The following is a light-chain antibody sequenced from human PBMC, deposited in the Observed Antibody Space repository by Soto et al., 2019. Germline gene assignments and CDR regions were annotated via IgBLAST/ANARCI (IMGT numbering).Light chain of an antibody. Sequence: DLQMSQSPSSLSASVGDRVTITCRASQTIHIYSNWYQQKPGKAPRLLIYGASSLQSGVPSRFSGGGSGTDFTLTISSLQPEDFGTYYCQQSYSTPYTCGQGTKVEIK. CDR3: QQSYSTPYT. CDR1: QTIHIY. J-gene: IGKJ2*01. CDR2: GAS. V-gene: IGKV1-39*01.